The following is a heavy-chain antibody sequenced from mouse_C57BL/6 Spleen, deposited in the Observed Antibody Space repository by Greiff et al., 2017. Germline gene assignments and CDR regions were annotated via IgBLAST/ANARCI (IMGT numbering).Heavy chain of an antibody. J-gene: IGHJ4*01. CDR1: GYTFTSYT. V-gene: IGHV1S26*01. Sequence: VQLQQPGAELVKPGASVKMSCKASGYTFTSYTMHWVKQRPGQGLEWIGYINPSSGYTKYNQKFKDKATLTADKSSSTAYMQLSSLTSEDSAVYYCARSIDYAMDYWGQGTSVTVSS. CDR2: INPSSGYT. CDR3: ARSIDYAMDY.